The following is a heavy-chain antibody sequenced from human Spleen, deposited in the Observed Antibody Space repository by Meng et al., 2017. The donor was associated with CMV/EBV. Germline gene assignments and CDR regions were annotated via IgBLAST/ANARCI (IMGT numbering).Heavy chain of an antibody. J-gene: IGHJ3*02. CDR3: TRGGVAVAAGQDAFDI. CDR2: IRSKAYGGTT. D-gene: IGHD6-19*01. Sequence: GGSLRLSCTASGFTFGDYAMSWVRQAPGKGLEWVGFIRSKAYGGTTEYAASVKGRFTISRDDSKSIAYLQMNSLKTEDTAVYYCTRGGVAVAAGQDAFDIWGQGTMVTVSS. CDR1: GFTFGDYA. V-gene: IGHV3-49*04.